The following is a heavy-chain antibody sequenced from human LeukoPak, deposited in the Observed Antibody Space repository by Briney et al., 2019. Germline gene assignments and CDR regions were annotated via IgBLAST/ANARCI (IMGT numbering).Heavy chain of an antibody. Sequence: GGSLRLSCAASGFTFSSYSMNWVRQAPGKGLEWVSYISSSSAIYYADSVKGRFTISRDNAKNSLYLQMNSLRVEDTAVYYCARGGNSLDYWGQGALVTVSS. CDR2: ISSSSAI. D-gene: IGHD3-10*01. V-gene: IGHV3-48*01. CDR3: ARGGNSLDY. J-gene: IGHJ4*02. CDR1: GFTFSSYS.